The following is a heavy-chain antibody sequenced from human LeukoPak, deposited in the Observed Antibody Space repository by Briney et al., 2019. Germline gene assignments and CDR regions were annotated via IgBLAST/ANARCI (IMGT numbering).Heavy chain of an antibody. Sequence: GGSLRLSCAASGFSFSSNSMNWVRQAPGKGLEWVSAISGSGGSIYYADSVKGRFTISRDNSKNTLYLQMNSLRAEDTAVYYCAKEDCSGGTCYFDQDAFDIWGQGTMVTVSS. CDR1: GFSFSSNS. D-gene: IGHD2-15*01. J-gene: IGHJ3*02. CDR2: ISGSGGSI. V-gene: IGHV3-23*01. CDR3: AKEDCSGGTCYFDQDAFDI.